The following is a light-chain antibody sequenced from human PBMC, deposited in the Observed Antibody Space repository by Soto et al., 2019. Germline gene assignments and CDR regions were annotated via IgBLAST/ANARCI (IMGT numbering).Light chain of an antibody. CDR1: ISDVGGYNY. J-gene: IGLJ1*01. CDR3: ASYAGSNKV. Sequence: QSVLTQPPSASGSPGQSVTISCTGTISDVGGYNYVSWYQQHPGKAPKLMIYEVTKRPSGVPDRFSGSKSGNTASLTVSGLLAEDEDDYYCASYAGSNKVFGTGTKVTVL. V-gene: IGLV2-8*01. CDR2: EVT.